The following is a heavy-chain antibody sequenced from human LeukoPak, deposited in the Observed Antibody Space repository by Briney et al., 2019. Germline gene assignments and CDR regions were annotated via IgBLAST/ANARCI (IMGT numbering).Heavy chain of an antibody. D-gene: IGHD6-19*01. CDR1: GGSISSYY. CDR3: ASSGWYRDYFDY. Sequence: SETLSLTCTVSGGSISSYYRSWIRQPPGKGLEWIGYIYYSGSTNYNPSLKSRVTISVDTSKNQFSLKLSSVTAADTAVYYCASSGWYRDYFDYWGQGTLVTVSS. CDR2: IYYSGST. V-gene: IGHV4-59*01. J-gene: IGHJ4*02.